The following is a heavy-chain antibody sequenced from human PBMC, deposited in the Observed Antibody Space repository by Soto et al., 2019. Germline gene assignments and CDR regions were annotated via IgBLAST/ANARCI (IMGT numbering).Heavy chain of an antibody. J-gene: IGHJ5*02. CDR1: GYTFTTYY. CDR3: ARVVVPTTATTSNWFDP. V-gene: IGHV1-46*01. D-gene: IGHD4-17*01. CDR2: INPSGGST. Sequence: ASVKVSCKASGYTFTTYYMHWVRQAPGQGLEWMGIINPSGGSTNYAQRFQGRVTMTSDTSTSIVYMELSSLRADDTAVYYCARVVVPTTATTSNWFDPWGQGTLVTVSS.